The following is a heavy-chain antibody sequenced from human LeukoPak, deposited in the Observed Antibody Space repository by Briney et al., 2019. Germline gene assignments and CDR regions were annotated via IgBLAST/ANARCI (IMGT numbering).Heavy chain of an antibody. CDR2: ISPSGDIT. Sequence: GGTLRLSCAASGFTFSNHGMNWVRQAPGKGLEWVSGISPSGDITYYADSVKGRFAISRDNAKNSLYLQMDSLRAEDTAVYYCARDAGYGYDRFDYWGQGTQVTVSS. CDR3: ARDAGYGYDRFDY. D-gene: IGHD5-18*01. V-gene: IGHV3-23*01. CDR1: GFTFSNHG. J-gene: IGHJ4*02.